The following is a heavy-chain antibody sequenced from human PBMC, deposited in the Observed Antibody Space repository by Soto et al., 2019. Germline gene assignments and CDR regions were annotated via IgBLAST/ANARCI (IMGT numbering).Heavy chain of an antibody. J-gene: IGHJ4*02. V-gene: IGHV1-69*13. Sequence: ASVKVSCKASGGTFSSYAISWVRQAPGQGLEWMGGIIPIFGTANYAQKFQGRVTITADESTSTAYMELSSLRSEDTAVYYCAREARYCSGGSCTTCTCYFDYWGQGTLVTVSS. CDR2: IIPIFGTA. CDR3: AREARYCSGGSCTTCTCYFDY. D-gene: IGHD2-15*01. CDR1: GGTFSSYA.